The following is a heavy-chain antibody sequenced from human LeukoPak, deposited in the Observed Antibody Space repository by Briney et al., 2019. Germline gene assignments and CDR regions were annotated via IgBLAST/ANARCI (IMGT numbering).Heavy chain of an antibody. CDR3: ATYRQVLLPFES. CDR1: GFTFSSYS. J-gene: IGHJ4*02. D-gene: IGHD2-8*02. V-gene: IGHV3-48*01. CDR2: ISSSSTTI. Sequence: PGGSLRLSCAASGFTFSSYSMMWVRQAPGKGLEWVSYISSSSTTIHYADSVRGRFTISRDNSKSTLSLQMNSLGAEDTAIYYCATYRQVLLPFESWGQGTLVTVSS.